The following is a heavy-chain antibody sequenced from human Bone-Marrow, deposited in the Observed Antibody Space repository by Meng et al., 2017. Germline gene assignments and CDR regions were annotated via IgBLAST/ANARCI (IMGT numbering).Heavy chain of an antibody. CDR2: IYYSGST. J-gene: IGHJ6*02. D-gene: IGHD5-18*01. CDR3: ARDYSGYSYGYGYYYGMDV. Sequence: SETLSLTCIVSGGSISSYYWSWIRQPPGKGLEWIGYIYYSGSTNYNPSLKSRVTISVDTSKNQFSLKLSSVTAADTAVYYCARDYSGYSYGYGYYYGMDVWGQGTTVTVSS. CDR1: GGSISSYY. V-gene: IGHV4-59*01.